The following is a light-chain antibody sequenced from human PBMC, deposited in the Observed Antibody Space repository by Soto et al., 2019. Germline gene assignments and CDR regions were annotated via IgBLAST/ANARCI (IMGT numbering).Light chain of an antibody. J-gene: IGLJ1*01. CDR3: SSYVTGASYV. V-gene: IGLV2-14*01. CDR2: DVT. Sequence: QSALTQPASVSGSPGHSITISCTGTSSDIGGHNAVSWYQQYSGEAPRLLIYDVTSRAAGVSNRFSASKSGNTASLTISGLQAEDEADYYCSSYVTGASYVLGPGTKLTVL. CDR1: SSDIGGHNA.